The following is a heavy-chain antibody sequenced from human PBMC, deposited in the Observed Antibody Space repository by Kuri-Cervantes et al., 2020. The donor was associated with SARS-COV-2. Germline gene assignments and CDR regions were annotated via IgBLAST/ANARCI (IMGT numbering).Heavy chain of an antibody. D-gene: IGHD1-26*01. J-gene: IGHJ6*03. CDR3: ARESTESYYYYYYMDV. CDR2: TYYRSKWYN. V-gene: IGHV6-1*01. CDR1: GDSVSSNSAA. Sequence: SETLSLTCAISGDSVSSNSAAWNWIRQSPSRGLEWLGRTYYRSKWYNDYAVSVKSRITINPDTSKNQFSLQLNSVTPEDTAVYYCARESTESYYYYYYMDVWGKGTTVTVSS.